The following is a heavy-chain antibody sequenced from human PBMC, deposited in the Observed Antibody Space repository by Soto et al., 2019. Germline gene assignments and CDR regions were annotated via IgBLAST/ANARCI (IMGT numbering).Heavy chain of an antibody. J-gene: IGHJ6*02. CDR1: GYTFTNFG. CDR2: MNTNSGNT. CDR3: ARGRVTTRLDYYYYGMDV. D-gene: IGHD4-17*01. V-gene: IGHV1-8*01. Sequence: ASVKVSCKASGYTFTNFGISWVRQAPGQGLEWMGWMNTNSGNTGYAQKYQGRVTMTRNTCISTAYMELSSLRSEDTAVYYCARGRVTTRLDYYYYGMDVWGQGTTVTVSS.